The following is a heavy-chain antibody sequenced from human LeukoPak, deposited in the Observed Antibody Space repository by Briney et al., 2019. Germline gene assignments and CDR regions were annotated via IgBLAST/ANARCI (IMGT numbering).Heavy chain of an antibody. CDR1: GYTFTNYN. D-gene: IGHD1-26*01. CDR3: ALYSGSYSLSGDFDF. CDR2: MNPNSGDT. Sequence: GASVKVSCKASGYTFTNYNIDWVRQATGQGLEWMGWMNPNSGDTGYAQKFQGRVTMARNTSISTAYLELSSLRSEDTAVYYCALYSGSYSLSGDFDFWGQGTMVTVSS. J-gene: IGHJ3*01. V-gene: IGHV1-8*01.